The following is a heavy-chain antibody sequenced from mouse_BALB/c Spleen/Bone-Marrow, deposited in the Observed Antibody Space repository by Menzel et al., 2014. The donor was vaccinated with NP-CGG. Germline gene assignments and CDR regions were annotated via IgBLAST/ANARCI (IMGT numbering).Heavy chain of an antibody. CDR3: ARESIYYYGSTLDY. V-gene: IGHV1S137*01. J-gene: IGHJ2*01. CDR1: GYTFTDYA. D-gene: IGHD1-1*01. Sequence: VQLQQSGAELVRPGVSVKISCKGSGYTFTDYAMHWVKQSHAKSLEWIGVICTYYGDASYNQKFKGKATMTVDESSSTAYMELAGLTSEDSAIYYCARESIYYYGSTLDYWGQGTTLTVSS. CDR2: ICTYYGDA.